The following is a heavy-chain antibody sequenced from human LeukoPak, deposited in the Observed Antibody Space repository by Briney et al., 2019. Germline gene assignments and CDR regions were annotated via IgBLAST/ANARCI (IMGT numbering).Heavy chain of an antibody. CDR3: ARDRAYSTFDI. D-gene: IGHD6-13*01. J-gene: IGHJ3*02. CDR2: IDGDGSTK. CDR1: RFTFSSSW. V-gene: IGHV3-7*01. Sequence: GGSLRLSCAASRFTFSSSWMAWVRQAPGKGLEWVSNIDGDGSTKNYVDSVKGRFTVSRDNAKNSLYLQMNSLKDEDTAVYYCARDRAYSTFDIWGQGTMVTVYS.